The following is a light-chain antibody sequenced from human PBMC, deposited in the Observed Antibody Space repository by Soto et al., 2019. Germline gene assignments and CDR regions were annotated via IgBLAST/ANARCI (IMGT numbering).Light chain of an antibody. CDR3: QQYGSSPTT. Sequence: IVLTQSPGTLSLSPGERATLSCRASQSVSSSYLAWYQQKPGQAPRLLIYGASSRATGIPDRFSGSGSGTDFTLTISRLEPEDFAVYYCQQYGSSPTTFGQGTNVEIK. CDR1: QSVSSSY. J-gene: IGKJ1*01. V-gene: IGKV3-20*01. CDR2: GAS.